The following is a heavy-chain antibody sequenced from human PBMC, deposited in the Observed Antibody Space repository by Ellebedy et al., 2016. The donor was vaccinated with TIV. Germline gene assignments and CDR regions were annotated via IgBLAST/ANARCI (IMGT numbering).Heavy chain of an antibody. CDR1: GGSISSSSYY. J-gene: IGHJ4*02. CDR2: IYYSGST. V-gene: IGHV4-39*01. CDR3: ASGRFPYYFDY. D-gene: IGHD3-3*01. Sequence: SETLSLXCTVSGGSISSSSYYWGWIRQPPGKGLEWIGSIYYSGSTYYNPSLKSRVTISVDTSKNQFSLKLSSVTAADTAVYYCASGRFPYYFDYWGQGTLVTVSS.